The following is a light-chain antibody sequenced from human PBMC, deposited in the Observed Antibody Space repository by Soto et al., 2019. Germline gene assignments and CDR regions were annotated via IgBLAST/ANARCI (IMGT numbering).Light chain of an antibody. CDR3: AAGEDSLIVRGLV. J-gene: IGLJ2*01. V-gene: IGLV1-44*01. CDR2: SND. Sequence: QSVLTQPPSASGTPGQRVTISCSGSSSNIGANIVNWYQQFPGTAPKLLIYSNDQRPSGVPDRFSASKSGTSASLAISGLQPEDGAQYYCAAGEDSLIVRGLVFGGGTKVTVL. CDR1: SSNIGANI.